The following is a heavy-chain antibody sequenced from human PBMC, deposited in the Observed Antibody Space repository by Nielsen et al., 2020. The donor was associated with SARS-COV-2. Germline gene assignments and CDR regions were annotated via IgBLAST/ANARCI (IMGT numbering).Heavy chain of an antibody. J-gene: IGHJ3*02. CDR3: GRHLSVVHKGLEI. CDR1: GYSFSSYW. V-gene: IGHV5-51*01. CDR2: IYPGNSET. Sequence: GGSLRLSCKGSGYSFSSYWIAWVRQMRGKGLEGMGIIYPGNSETRYSPSFQGQVTISADKSTSTAYLQWSSLKASDTAMYYCGRHLSVVHKGLEIWGQGTMVTVSS. D-gene: IGHD1-1*01.